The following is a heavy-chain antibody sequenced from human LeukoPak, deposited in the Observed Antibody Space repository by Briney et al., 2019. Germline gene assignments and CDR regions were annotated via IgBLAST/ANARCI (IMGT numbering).Heavy chain of an antibody. CDR2: IYYSGST. Sequence: SETLSLTCTVSGGSISSYYWSWIRQPPGKGLEWIGYIYYSGSTNYNPSLKNRVTISVDTSKNQFSLKLSSVTAADTAVYYCARDSVAGNFQYYYYYGMDVWGQGTTVTVSS. CDR3: ARDSVAGNFQYYYYYGMDV. V-gene: IGHV4-59*01. D-gene: IGHD6-19*01. CDR1: GGSISSYY. J-gene: IGHJ6*02.